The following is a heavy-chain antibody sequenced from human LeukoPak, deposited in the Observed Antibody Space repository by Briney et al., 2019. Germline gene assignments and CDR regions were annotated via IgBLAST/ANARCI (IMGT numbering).Heavy chain of an antibody. CDR1: GGTFCSYT. CDR3: ARSRNYDILTGYSYSFDY. J-gene: IGHJ4*02. V-gene: IGHV1-69*02. Sequence: SVKVSCKASGGTFCSYTISWVRQAPGQGLEWMGRIIPILGIANYAQKFQGRVTITADKSTSTAYMELSSLRSEDTAVYYCARSRNYDILTGYSYSFDYWGQGTLVTVSS. CDR2: IIPILGIA. D-gene: IGHD3-9*01.